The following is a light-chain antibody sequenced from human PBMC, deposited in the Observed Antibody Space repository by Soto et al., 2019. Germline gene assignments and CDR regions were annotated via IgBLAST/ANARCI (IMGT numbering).Light chain of an antibody. Sequence: QSVLTQPPSASGSPGQSVIISCTGTSSDVGGYNYVSWYQQHPGKAPRLMIYEVSERPSGVPDRFSASKSGDTAFLTVSGLQAEDEADYYCSSYAGNKNVVFGGGTKLTVL. CDR2: EVS. J-gene: IGLJ2*01. CDR3: SSYAGNKNVV. V-gene: IGLV2-8*01. CDR1: SSDVGGYNY.